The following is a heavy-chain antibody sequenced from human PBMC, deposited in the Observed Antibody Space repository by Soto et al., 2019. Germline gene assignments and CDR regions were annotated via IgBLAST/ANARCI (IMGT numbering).Heavy chain of an antibody. V-gene: IGHV4-39*01. CDR2: IYYSGST. J-gene: IGHJ6*02. D-gene: IGHD5-18*01. CDR3: ARREAMAYYYYGMDV. Sequence: SETLSLTCTVSGGSISSGCYYWSWIRQHPGKGLEWIGYIYYSGSTYYNPSLKSRVTISVDTSKNQFSLKLSSVTAADTAVYYCARREAMAYYYYGMDVWGQGTTVTVSS. CDR1: GGSISSGCYY.